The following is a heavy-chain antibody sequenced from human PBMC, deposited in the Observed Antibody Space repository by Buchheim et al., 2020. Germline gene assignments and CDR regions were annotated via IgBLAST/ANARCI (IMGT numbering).Heavy chain of an antibody. D-gene: IGHD1-26*01. Sequence: EVQLVESGGGLVQPGGSLRLSCAASGFTFSSYSMNWVRQAPGKGLEWVSYISSSSSTIYYAHSLKGRFTISRDNAKNSLYLQMNSLRAEDTAVYYCARDPGLVGATWVRGGMDVWGQGT. CDR2: ISSSSSTI. CDR1: GFTFSSYS. V-gene: IGHV3-48*01. CDR3: ARDPGLVGATWVRGGMDV. J-gene: IGHJ6*02.